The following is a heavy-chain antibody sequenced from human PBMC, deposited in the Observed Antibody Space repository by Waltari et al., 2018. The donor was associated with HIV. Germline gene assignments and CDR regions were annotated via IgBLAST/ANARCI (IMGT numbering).Heavy chain of an antibody. CDR3: AKDLQAVYSSGLDY. CDR2: ISWNSGYI. Sequence: EVQLVESGGGLVQPGRSLRLSCAASGLTFDDYAMHWVRQAPGKGLEWVSGISWNSGYIGYAGSVKGRFSISRDNAKNSLHLQMHSLRPEDTALYYCAKDLQAVYSSGLDYWGQGTLVTVSS. CDR1: GLTFDDYA. J-gene: IGHJ4*02. V-gene: IGHV3-9*01. D-gene: IGHD4-4*01.